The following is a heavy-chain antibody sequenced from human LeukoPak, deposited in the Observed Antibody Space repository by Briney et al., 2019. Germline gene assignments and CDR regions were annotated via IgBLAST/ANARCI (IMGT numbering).Heavy chain of an antibody. CDR1: GFTFSSYG. Sequence: AGGSLRLSCAASGFTFSSYGMHWVRQAPGKGLEWVAVISYDGSNKYYADSVKGRFTISRDNSKNTLYLQMNSLRAEDTAVYYCAKGHCGGDYYYYHAFDIWGQGTMVTVSS. V-gene: IGHV3-30*18. CDR3: AKGHCGGDYYYYHAFDI. J-gene: IGHJ3*02. D-gene: IGHD2-21*02. CDR2: ISYDGSNK.